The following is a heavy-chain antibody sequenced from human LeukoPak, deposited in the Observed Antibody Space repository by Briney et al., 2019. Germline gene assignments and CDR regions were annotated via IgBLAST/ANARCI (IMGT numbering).Heavy chain of an antibody. CDR2: ISYDGSNK. D-gene: IGHD2-8*01. CDR3: AKDRCSNGIGCYYYYMDV. J-gene: IGHJ6*03. V-gene: IGHV3-30*18. Sequence: GGSLRLSCAASGVTFSSYWMSGVRQAPGKGLEWVAVISYDGSNKYYADSVKGRFSISRDSSKNILYLQMNSLRAEDTAVYYCAKDRCSNGIGCYYYYMDVWGKGTTVTISS. CDR1: GVTFSSYW.